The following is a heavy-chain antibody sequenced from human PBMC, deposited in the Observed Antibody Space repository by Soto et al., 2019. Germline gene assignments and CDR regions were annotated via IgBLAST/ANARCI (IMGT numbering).Heavy chain of an antibody. CDR1: SRSFRDYY. CDR2: INHSGTT. V-gene: IGHV4-34*01. CDR3: ARSPKSTDFPYYFDF. J-gene: IGHJ4*02. D-gene: IGHD2-21*01. Sequence: SETLSLTSAVYSRSFRDYYWTWIRQPPGKGLEFIGEINHSGTTHYNPSLKSRVTVSVDTSKNHFSLKMNSVTAADTAVYYCARSPKSTDFPYYFDFWGQGTLVTVSS.